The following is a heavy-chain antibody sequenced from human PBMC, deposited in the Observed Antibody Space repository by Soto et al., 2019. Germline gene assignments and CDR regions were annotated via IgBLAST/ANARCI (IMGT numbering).Heavy chain of an antibody. J-gene: IGHJ4*02. V-gene: IGHV1-8*01. CDR2: MNPNSGNT. Sequence: QVQLVQSGAEVKKPGASVKVSCKASGYTFTSYDINWVRQATGQGLEWMGWMNPNSGNTGYAQKFQGRVTMTRNTSTSTAYMELSSLRSEDTAVYYCARGGGDYGPAWVSGVNWGQGTLVTVSS. D-gene: IGHD2-21*02. CDR3: ARGGGDYGPAWVSGVN. CDR1: GYTFTSYD.